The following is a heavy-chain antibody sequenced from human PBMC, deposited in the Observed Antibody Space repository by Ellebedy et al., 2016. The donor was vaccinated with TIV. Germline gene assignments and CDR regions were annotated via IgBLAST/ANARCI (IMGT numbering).Heavy chain of an antibody. CDR1: GYRFNSYW. CDR2: IYVGDSDT. D-gene: IGHD3-16*01. CDR3: TRRGSFGAMDV. V-gene: IGHV5-51*01. J-gene: IGHJ6*02. Sequence: GESLKISXKVSGYRFNSYWVGWVRQMPGKGLEWMGLIYVGDSDTRYSPSFQGQVTISIDKSISTAYLQWSSLKASDSAMYYCTRRGSFGAMDVWGQGTTVTVSS.